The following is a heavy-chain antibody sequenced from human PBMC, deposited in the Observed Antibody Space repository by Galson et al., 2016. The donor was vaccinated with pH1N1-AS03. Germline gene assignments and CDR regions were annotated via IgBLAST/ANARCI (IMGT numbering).Heavy chain of an antibody. V-gene: IGHV1-18*01. J-gene: IGHJ4*02. Sequence: SVKVSCKASGYNFVTYAITWVRQGPGQGLEWMGWINPYCTTPNYAKKVQDRVTMTADTSTTTDHLDLRNLGSDDTAVYYCARVVASPPFLIDYWGQGTLVIVSS. CDR2: INPYCTTP. CDR1: GYNFVTYA. CDR3: ARVVASPPFLIDY.